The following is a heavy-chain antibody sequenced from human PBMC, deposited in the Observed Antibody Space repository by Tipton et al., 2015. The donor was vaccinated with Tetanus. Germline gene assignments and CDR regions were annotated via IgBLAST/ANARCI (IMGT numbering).Heavy chain of an antibody. CDR1: GFTFSNYN. D-gene: IGHD3-22*01. CDR2: ITSSSSLI. J-gene: IGHJ4*02. CDR3: VRDDRAHFDS. V-gene: IGHV3-48*02. Sequence: SLRLSCAASGFTFSNYNMNWVRQAPGKGLEWVSHITSSSSLISYAGSVKGRFTISRDNAKNSLYLQMNSLRDEDTALYYCVRDDRAHFDSWGQGTLVTVSS.